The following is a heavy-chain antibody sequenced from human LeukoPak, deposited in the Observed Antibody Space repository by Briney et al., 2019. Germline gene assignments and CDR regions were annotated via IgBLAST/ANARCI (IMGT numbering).Heavy chain of an antibody. J-gene: IGHJ3*02. CDR3: AKGGVSSLPFDI. Sequence: SETLSLTCTVSGASISPYYWSWIRQPAGKGLEWIGFVYTSGTTNYNPSLKSRVTLSLDTSKNQFSLKLNSVTAADTAVYYCAKGGVSSLPFDIWGQGTMVTVSS. V-gene: IGHV4-4*07. CDR1: GASISPYY. D-gene: IGHD2/OR15-2a*01. CDR2: VYTSGTT.